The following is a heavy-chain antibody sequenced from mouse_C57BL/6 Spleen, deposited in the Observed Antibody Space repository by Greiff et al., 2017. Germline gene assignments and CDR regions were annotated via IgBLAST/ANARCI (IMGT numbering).Heavy chain of an antibody. CDR2: IYPGDGDT. CDR1: GYAFSSSW. V-gene: IGHV1-82*01. Sequence: VQLQQSGPELLKPGASVKISCKASGYAFSSSWMNWVKQRPGKGLEWIGRIYPGDGDTNYNGKFKGKATLTADKSSSTAYIQLSSLTSEDSAVYFCASSLPYAMDYWGQGTSVTVSS. CDR3: ASSLPYAMDY. J-gene: IGHJ4*01.